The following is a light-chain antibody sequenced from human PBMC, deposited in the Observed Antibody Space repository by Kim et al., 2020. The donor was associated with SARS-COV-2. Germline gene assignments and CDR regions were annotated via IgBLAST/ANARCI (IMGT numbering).Light chain of an antibody. Sequence: APGKTARITCGGNNIGSKSVLWYQQKPGQAPVLVIYYDSGRPSGIPGRFSGSNSGNTATLTISRVEAGDEADYYCQVWDSSSDHRVFGGGTQLTVL. CDR2: YDS. J-gene: IGLJ3*02. CDR3: QVWDSSSDHRV. V-gene: IGLV3-21*04. CDR1: NIGSKS.